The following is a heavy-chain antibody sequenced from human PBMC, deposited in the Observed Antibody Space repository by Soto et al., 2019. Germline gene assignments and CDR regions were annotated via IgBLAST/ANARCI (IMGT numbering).Heavy chain of an antibody. J-gene: IGHJ5*02. CDR3: AREGYSYGSTNWFDP. CDR2: IYYSGST. V-gene: IGHV4-59*01. Sequence: SETLSLTCTVSGGSISSYYWSWIRQPPGKGLEWIGYIYYSGSTNYNPSLKSRVTISVDTSKNQFSLKLSSVTAADTAVYYCAREGYSYGSTNWFDPWCQGTLVTVSS. CDR1: GGSISSYY. D-gene: IGHD5-18*01.